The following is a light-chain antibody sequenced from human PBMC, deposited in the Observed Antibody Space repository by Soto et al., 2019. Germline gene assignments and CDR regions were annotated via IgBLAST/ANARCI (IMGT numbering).Light chain of an antibody. CDR3: SSYTASSTLL. CDR2: EVS. CDR1: SSDVGGYNY. J-gene: IGLJ1*01. Sequence: QSALTQPASMSGSPGQSITISCTGTSSDVGGYNYVSWYQRHPGKAPKLMIYEVSNRPSGVSNRFSGSKSGNTASLTISGLQADDEADYYCSSYTASSTLLFGTGTKLTVL. V-gene: IGLV2-14*01.